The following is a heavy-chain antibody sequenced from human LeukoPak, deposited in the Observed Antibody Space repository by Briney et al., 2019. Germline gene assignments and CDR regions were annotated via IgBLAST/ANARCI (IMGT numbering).Heavy chain of an antibody. J-gene: IGHJ3*02. D-gene: IGHD4-17*01. V-gene: IGHV4-34*01. CDR2: INHSGST. Sequence: SETLSLTCAVYGGSFSGYYWSWIRQPPGKGLERIGEINHSGSTNYNPSLKSRVTISVDTSKNQFSLKLSSVTAADTAVYYCARAAVTTGYAFDIWGQGTMVTVSS. CDR3: ARAAVTTGYAFDI. CDR1: GGSFSGYY.